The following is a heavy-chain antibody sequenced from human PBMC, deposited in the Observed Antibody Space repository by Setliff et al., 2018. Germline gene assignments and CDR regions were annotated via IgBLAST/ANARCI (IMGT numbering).Heavy chain of an antibody. CDR3: VREGVDSRSSTDYRYYMDV. CDR2: TIPMFGTT. CDR1: GATFSSYG. Sequence: SVKVSCKASGATFSSYGTSWVRQAPGQGLEWMGGTIPMFGTTEYAQKFQGRLTIITDESTNTAFMQLSSLRSDDTAVYYCVREGVDSRSSTDYRYYMDVWGKGTTVTVS. J-gene: IGHJ6*03. D-gene: IGHD3-22*01. V-gene: IGHV1-69*05.